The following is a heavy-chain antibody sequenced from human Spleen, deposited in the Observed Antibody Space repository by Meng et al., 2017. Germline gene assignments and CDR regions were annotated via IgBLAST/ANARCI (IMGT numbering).Heavy chain of an antibody. J-gene: IGHJ4*02. CDR2: IIPAFPKT. V-gene: IGHV1-69*02. D-gene: IGHD2-2*01. Sequence: SVKVSCKASGGTFYTYSIAWVRQAPGLGLEWMGRIIPAFPKTTYAQQFQGRITITADTSTNTANMELNSMTSDDTAVYYCARKAGNCISTTCYSLDYWGQGTLVTVSS. CDR3: ARKAGNCISTTCYSLDY. CDR1: GGTFYTYS.